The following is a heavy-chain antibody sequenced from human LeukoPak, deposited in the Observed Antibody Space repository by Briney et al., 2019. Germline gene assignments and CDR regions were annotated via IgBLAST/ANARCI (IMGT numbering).Heavy chain of an antibody. D-gene: IGHD2-2*01. CDR3: ARVRGCSSTSCYWWFDP. J-gene: IGHJ5*02. Sequence: GGSLRLSCAASGFTVSSNYMSWVRQAPGKGLEWVSVIYSGGSTYYSDSVKGRFTISRDNSKNTLYLQMNSLRAEDTAVYYCARVRGCSSTSCYWWFDPWGQGTLVTVSS. CDR1: GFTVSSNY. V-gene: IGHV3-53*01. CDR2: IYSGGST.